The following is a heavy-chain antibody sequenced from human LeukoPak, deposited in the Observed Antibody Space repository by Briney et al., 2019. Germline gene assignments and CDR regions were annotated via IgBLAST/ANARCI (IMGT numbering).Heavy chain of an antibody. V-gene: IGHV4-38-2*02. CDR2: SYHSGST. Sequence: SETLSLTCTVSGYSISSGYYWGWIRQPPGKGLEWIGSSYHSGSTYYNPSLKSRVTISVDTSKNQFSLKLSSVTAADTAVYYCARLGVQDKTYYYYYMDVWGKGTTVTVSS. CDR3: ARLGVQDKTYYYYYMDV. J-gene: IGHJ6*03. D-gene: IGHD3-16*01. CDR1: GYSISSGYY.